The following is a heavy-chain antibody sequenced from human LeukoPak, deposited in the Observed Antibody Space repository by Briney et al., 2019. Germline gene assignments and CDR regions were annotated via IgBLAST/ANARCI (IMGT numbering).Heavy chain of an antibody. CDR3: ARGGYSYGYENWFDP. V-gene: IGHV4-30-2*01. D-gene: IGHD5-18*01. CDR1: GGSISSGGYS. Sequence: SETLSLTCTVSGGSISSGGYSWSWIRQPPGKGLEWIGYIYHSGSTYYNPSLKSRVTISVDRSKNQFSLKLSSVTAADTAVYYCARGGYSYGYENWFDPWGQGTLVTVSS. J-gene: IGHJ5*02. CDR2: IYHSGST.